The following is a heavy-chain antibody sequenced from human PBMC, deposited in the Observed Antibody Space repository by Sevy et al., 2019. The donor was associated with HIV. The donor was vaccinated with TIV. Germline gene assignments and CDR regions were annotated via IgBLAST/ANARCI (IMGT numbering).Heavy chain of an antibody. D-gene: IGHD3-16*01. V-gene: IGHV1-69*06. CDR2: TIPIFGTA. CDR1: GGTFSTYA. Sequence: ASVKVSCKASGGTFSTYAISWVRQAPGQGLEWMGGTIPIFGTANYAQKFQGRVMITADKSTSTAYMELSSLRSEDTAVYFCARDMKKGSDAFDIWGQGTMVTVSS. J-gene: IGHJ3*02. CDR3: ARDMKKGSDAFDI.